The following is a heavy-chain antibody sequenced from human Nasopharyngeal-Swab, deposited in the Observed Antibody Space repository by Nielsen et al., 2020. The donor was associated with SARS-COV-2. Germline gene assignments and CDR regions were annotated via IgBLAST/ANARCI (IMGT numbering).Heavy chain of an antibody. CDR2: ISSSGSTI. D-gene: IGHD5-24*01. J-gene: IGHJ4*02. CDR1: GFTFSSYE. V-gene: IGHV3-48*03. CDR3: ARLRRDGYNVRALYFDY. Sequence: GSLKISCAASGFTFSSYEMNWVRQAPGKGLEWVSYISSSGSTIYYADSVKGRFTISRDNAKNSLYLQMNSLRAEDTAVYYCARLRRDGYNVRALYFDYWGQGTLVTVSS.